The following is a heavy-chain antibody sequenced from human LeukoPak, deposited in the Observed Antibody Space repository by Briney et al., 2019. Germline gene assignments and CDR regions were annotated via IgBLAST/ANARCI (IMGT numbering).Heavy chain of an antibody. CDR1: GFNFNDAW. D-gene: IGHD3-3*01. CDR2: VRTTAEGETT. Sequence: SGGSLRLSCEGSGFNFNDAWMSWIRRAPGKALEWVGRVRTTAEGETTDYAAPVRCRFIISRDDSKNMVFLQMNRLETEDTAIYYCTAGLGKTDDDAWGQGTLVTVSS. CDR3: TAGLGKTDDDA. J-gene: IGHJ5*02. V-gene: IGHV3-15*01.